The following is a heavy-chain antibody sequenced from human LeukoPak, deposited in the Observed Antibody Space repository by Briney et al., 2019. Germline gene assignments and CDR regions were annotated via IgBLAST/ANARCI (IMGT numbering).Heavy chain of an antibody. CDR2: INEAGSVT. D-gene: IGHD5-12*01. CDR3: ATDSGYNAFDV. V-gene: IGHV3-7*01. CDR1: GFTFSSSW. Sequence: GGSLRLSCGASGFTFSSSWMCWVRQAPGKGLEWLANINEAGSVTNYVHSVRGRFTISRDNAKNSLYLQMNSLGVEDTAVYYCATDSGYNAFDVWGQGTMVSVSS. J-gene: IGHJ3*01.